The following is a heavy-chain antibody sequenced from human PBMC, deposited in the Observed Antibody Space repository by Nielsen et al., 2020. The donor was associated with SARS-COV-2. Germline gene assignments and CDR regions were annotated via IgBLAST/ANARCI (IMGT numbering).Heavy chain of an antibody. CDR2: INHSGST. CDR1: GGSFSGYY. V-gene: IGHV4-34*09. D-gene: IGHD5-24*01. J-gene: IGHJ4*02. CDR3: ARADEMATIPGDY. Sequence: SETLSLTCAVYGGSFSGYYWSWIRQPPGKGLEWIGEINHSGSTNYNPSLKSRVTISVDTSKNQFSLKLSSVTAADTAVYYCARADEMATIPGDYWGQGTLVTVSS.